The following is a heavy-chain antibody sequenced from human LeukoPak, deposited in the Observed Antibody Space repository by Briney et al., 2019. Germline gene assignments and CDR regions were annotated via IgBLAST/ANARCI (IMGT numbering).Heavy chain of an antibody. Sequence: SETLSLTCSVSGGSISSSGYYWNWIRQPPGKGLEWVGSIYYSGTTYYNSSLKSRVTISEDTSKNRFSLMLASVTAADTAVYYCARQVSDYFYYYIDVWGEGTTVIVSS. CDR3: ARQVSDYFYYYIDV. V-gene: IGHV4-39*01. CDR1: GGSISSSGYY. CDR2: IYYSGTT. J-gene: IGHJ6*03.